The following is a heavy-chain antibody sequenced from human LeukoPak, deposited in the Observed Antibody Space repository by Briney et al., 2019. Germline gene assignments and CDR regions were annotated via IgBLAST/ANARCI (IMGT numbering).Heavy chain of an antibody. CDR1: GGSIGSGYY. D-gene: IGHD4-17*01. CDR2: IYYSGST. J-gene: IGHJ4*02. V-gene: IGHV4-30-4*08. CDR3: ARVDYGDYDLDY. Sequence: SETLSLTCTVSGGSIGSGYYWAWIRQPPGKGLEWIGYIYYSGSTDYNPSLKSRVTISVDTSKNQFSLKLSSVTAADTAVYYCARVDYGDYDLDYWGQGTLVTVSS.